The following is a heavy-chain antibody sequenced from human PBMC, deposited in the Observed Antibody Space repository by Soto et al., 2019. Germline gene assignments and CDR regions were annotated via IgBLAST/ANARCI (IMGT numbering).Heavy chain of an antibody. V-gene: IGHV1-69*01. D-gene: IGHD6-19*01. CDR2: ILPLLGTT. CDR1: GGTFSSQA. Sequence: QVQLVQSGAEVKKPGSSVKVSCRASGGTFSSQAISWLRQAPGQGLEWMGGILPLLGTTNYAQKFQGRVTLTADVSTSIAYMDLSSLESDVTAVYYCARDGSSSLPVVGRNWFDPWGQGTLVTVSS. J-gene: IGHJ5*02. CDR3: ARDGSSSLPVVGRNWFDP.